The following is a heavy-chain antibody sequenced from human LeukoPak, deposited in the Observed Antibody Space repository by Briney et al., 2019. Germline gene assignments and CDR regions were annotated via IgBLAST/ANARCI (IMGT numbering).Heavy chain of an antibody. J-gene: IGHJ4*02. V-gene: IGHV3-23*01. CDR1: GFTFSNYA. D-gene: IGHD3-10*01. CDR2: IKSSGDST. CDR3: AHRGVLTSALCRLIEY. Sequence: GGSLRLSCAASGFTFSNYAMSWVRQAPGKGLEWVSTIKSSGDSTFYADSVKGRFTISRDNSKNTLYLQMKILRAEDTALYYCAHRGVLTSALCRLIEYWGEGTVVSVST.